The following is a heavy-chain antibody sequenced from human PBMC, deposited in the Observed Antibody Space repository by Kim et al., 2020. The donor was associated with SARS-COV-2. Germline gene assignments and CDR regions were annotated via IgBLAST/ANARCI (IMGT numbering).Heavy chain of an antibody. D-gene: IGHD5-18*01. V-gene: IGHV3-11*06. CDR3: ARGPRGYSYGYVDY. J-gene: IGHJ4*02. Sequence: ADSREGRFTISRDNAKNSLYLQMNRLRAEDTAVYYCARGPRGYSYGYVDYWGQGTLVTVSS.